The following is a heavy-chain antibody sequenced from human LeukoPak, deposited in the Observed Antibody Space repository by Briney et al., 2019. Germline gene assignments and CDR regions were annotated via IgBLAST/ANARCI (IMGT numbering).Heavy chain of an antibody. CDR1: GGSISSSSYY. Sequence: SETLSLTCTASGGSISSSSYYWGWVRQPPGKGLEWLGSIYYSGSTYYNPSRKSRVTISVDTSKNQFSLKLSSVTAADTAVYYCASPLGGCSSSWYNPLGYWGQGTLVTVSS. J-gene: IGHJ4*02. CDR3: ASPLGGCSSSWYNPLGY. D-gene: IGHD6-13*01. V-gene: IGHV4-39*07. CDR2: IYYSGST.